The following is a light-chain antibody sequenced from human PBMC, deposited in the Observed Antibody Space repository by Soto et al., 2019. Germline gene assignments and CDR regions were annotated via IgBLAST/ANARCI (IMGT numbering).Light chain of an antibody. V-gene: IGKV3-15*01. CDR2: AAS. J-gene: IGKJ2*01. CDR3: QQYHNWPYT. CDR1: QTVTNN. Sequence: EIVMTQSPATLSVSPGEGATLSCRASQTVTNNLAWYQQKPGQAPRLLIYAASTSATGIPARFSGSGSGTEFTLTISSLQSEDFAVYYWQQYHNWPYTFGQGTKLEIK.